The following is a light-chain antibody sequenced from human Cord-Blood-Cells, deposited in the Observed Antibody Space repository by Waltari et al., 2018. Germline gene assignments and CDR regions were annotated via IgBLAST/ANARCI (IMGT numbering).Light chain of an antibody. Sequence: IQMTQSPSTLSASVGERVTITCRASQSISSWLAWYQQKPGKAPKLLVYKASSLESGVPSRFSGSGSGTEFTLTIISLQPDDFATYYCQQYNSYSRTFGQGTKVEIK. CDR2: KAS. CDR3: QQYNSYSRT. V-gene: IGKV1-5*03. CDR1: QSISSW. J-gene: IGKJ1*01.